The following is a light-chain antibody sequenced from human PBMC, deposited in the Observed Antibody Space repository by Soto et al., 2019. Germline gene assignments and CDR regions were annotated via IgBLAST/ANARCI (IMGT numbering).Light chain of an antibody. CDR2: EVS. J-gene: IGLJ1*01. Sequence: QSALTQPASVSGSSGQSITISCSGTNSDIGSYNYASWYLQHPGKAPKLIVFEVSNRPSGISDRFSGSKSGNTAYLTIPGLQTEDEAVYYCNSFTSSNTLPYVFGTGTKVTVL. CDR1: NSDIGSYNY. CDR3: NSFTSSNTLPYV. V-gene: IGLV2-14*01.